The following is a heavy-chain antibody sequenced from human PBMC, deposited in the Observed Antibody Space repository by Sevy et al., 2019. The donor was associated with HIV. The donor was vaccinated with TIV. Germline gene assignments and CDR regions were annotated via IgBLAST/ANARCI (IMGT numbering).Heavy chain of an antibody. CDR2: IGSKAYNFPT. CDR3: TGGAPYPMDV. Sequence: GGSLRLSCAASGFAFSGSTVHWVRQASGKGLGWVGRIGSKAYNFPTTYAPPLKGRLTISRDDSKNTAYLQLNGLKTEDTAVYYCTGGAPYPMDVWGQGTTVTVSS. CDR1: GFAFSGST. J-gene: IGHJ6*02. D-gene: IGHD3-10*01. V-gene: IGHV3-73*01.